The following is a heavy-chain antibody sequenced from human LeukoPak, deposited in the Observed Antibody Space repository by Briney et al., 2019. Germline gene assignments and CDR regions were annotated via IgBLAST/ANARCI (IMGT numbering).Heavy chain of an antibody. J-gene: IGHJ5*02. CDR3: AKSSGYYPNWIDP. CDR1: GSTFSSYA. Sequence: GGSLRLSCAASGSTFSSYAMSWVRQAPGKGLEWVSSISGNGGSAYYAGSVRGRFTISRDNSKNTLYLQMNSLRAEDTAVYYCAKSSGYYPNWIDPWGQGTLDTVSS. D-gene: IGHD3-3*01. CDR2: ISGNGGSA. V-gene: IGHV3-23*01.